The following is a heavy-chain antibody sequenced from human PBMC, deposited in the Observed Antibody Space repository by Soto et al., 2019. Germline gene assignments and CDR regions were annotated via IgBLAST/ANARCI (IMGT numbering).Heavy chain of an antibody. CDR3: ATIYGSGSTHFDY. CDR1: GGTFNFYT. D-gene: IGHD3-10*01. V-gene: IGHV1-69*02. Sequence: QVQLVQSGAEVKKPGSSVKVSCTASGGTFNFYTINWVRQAPGQRPEWVGRVNPIVGMSSSASKFQGRVTXTXDXXTSKAYMDLTGLKSEDTAVYYCATIYGSGSTHFDYWGQGTLVTVSS. CDR2: VNPIVGMS. J-gene: IGHJ4*02.